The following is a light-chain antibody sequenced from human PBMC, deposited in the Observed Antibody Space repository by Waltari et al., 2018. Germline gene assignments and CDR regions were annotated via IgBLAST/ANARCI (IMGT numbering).Light chain of an antibody. CDR2: KNK. CDR1: SSNLGSNF. J-gene: IGLJ2*01. V-gene: IGLV1-47*01. CDR3: TAWDDSFTGVL. Sequence: QAVLTQPPSASGTPGQRVSISCSGGSSNLGSNFVYWYQQLPGMAPKLLIYKNKQRPSGVPDRFSGSKSGTSASLVISGLRSEDEAHYYCTAWDDSFTGVLFGEGTKLTV.